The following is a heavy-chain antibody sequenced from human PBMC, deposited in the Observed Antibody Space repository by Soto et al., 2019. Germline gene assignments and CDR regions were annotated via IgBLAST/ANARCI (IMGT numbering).Heavy chain of an antibody. CDR3: ARDSSTRRYYYYGMDV. CDR1: GGSISSYY. Sequence: AETLSLTCTVSGGSISSYYWSWSRQPPGKGVEWIGYIYYSGSTNYNPSLKSRVTISVDTSKNQFSLKLSSVTAADTAVYYCARDSSTRRYYYYGMDVWGQGTTVTVSS. D-gene: IGHD6-13*01. J-gene: IGHJ6*02. CDR2: IYYSGST. V-gene: IGHV4-59*12.